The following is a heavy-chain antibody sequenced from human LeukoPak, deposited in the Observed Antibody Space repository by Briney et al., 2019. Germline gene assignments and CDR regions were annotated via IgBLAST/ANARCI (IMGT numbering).Heavy chain of an antibody. Sequence: SETLSLTCTVSNYSISSAYYWGWIRQPPGKGLEWIGSIYHSGIVYYNPSLKSRVTISVDTSKNQFSLKLSSVTAADTAVYYCAGASHGYGDYSHFDYWGQGTLVTVSS. CDR2: IYHSGIV. CDR1: NYSISSAYY. D-gene: IGHD4-17*01. J-gene: IGHJ4*02. CDR3: AGASHGYGDYSHFDY. V-gene: IGHV4-38-2*02.